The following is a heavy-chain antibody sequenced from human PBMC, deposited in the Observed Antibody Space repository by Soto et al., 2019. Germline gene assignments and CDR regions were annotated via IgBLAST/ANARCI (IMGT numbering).Heavy chain of an antibody. D-gene: IGHD4-4*01. J-gene: IGHJ6*02. V-gene: IGHV4-30-4*08. Sequence: SETLSLTCTVSGGSISSGDYYWSWIRQPPGRGLEWIGYICYSGSTYYNPSLKSRVTISVDTSKNQFSLKLSSVTAADTAVYYCARDSLDYSNYYYYGMDVWGQGTTVTVSS. CDR3: ARDSLDYSNYYYYGMDV. CDR2: ICYSGST. CDR1: GGSISSGDYY.